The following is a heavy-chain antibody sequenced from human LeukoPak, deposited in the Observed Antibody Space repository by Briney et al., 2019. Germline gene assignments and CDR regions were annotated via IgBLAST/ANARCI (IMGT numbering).Heavy chain of an antibody. CDR1: GFTFSSYS. CDR3: ARDGIVIRFGGQDV. J-gene: IGHJ6*02. D-gene: IGHD3-16*01. Sequence: GGSLRLSCAASGFTFSSYSMNWVRQAPGKGLEWVSSISSSSSYIYYADSVKGRFTISRDNAKNSLYLQMNSLRAEDTAVYYCARDGIVIRFGGQDVWGQGTTVTVS. CDR2: ISSSSSYI. V-gene: IGHV3-21*01.